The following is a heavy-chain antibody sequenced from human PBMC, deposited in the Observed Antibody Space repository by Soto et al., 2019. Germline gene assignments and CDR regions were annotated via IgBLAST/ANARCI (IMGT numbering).Heavy chain of an antibody. CDR1: GFTFSSYG. V-gene: IGHV3-30*18. J-gene: IGHJ6*02. D-gene: IGHD3-10*01. CDR2: ISYDGSNK. Sequence: GGSLRLSCAASGFTFSSYGMHWVRQAPGKGLEWVAVISYDGSNKYYADSVKGRFTISRDNSKNTLYLQMNSLRAEDTAVYYCAKDLNMVRGHYYYYGMDVWGQGTTVTVSS. CDR3: AKDLNMVRGHYYYYGMDV.